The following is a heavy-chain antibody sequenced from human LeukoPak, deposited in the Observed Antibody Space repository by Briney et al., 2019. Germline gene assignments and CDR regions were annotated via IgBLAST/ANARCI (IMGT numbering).Heavy chain of an antibody. V-gene: IGHV3-20*04. J-gene: IGHJ4*02. Sequence: GGPLNLSCPASGFTFDDYAMTGFGQLPGKGLDWVSGINWNGGSTGYADSVKGRFTISRDNAKNSLYLQMNSLRAEDTALYYCARLLSGYYYDYWGQGTLVTVSS. CDR1: GFTFDDYA. CDR2: INWNGGST. D-gene: IGHD3-22*01. CDR3: ARLLSGYYYDY.